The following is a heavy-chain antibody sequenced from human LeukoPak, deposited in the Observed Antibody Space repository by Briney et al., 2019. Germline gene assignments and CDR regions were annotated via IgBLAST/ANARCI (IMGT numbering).Heavy chain of an antibody. CDR1: GFTFSNAW. CDR2: IKSKTDGGTT. V-gene: IGHV3-15*01. Sequence: GGSLRLSCAPSGFTFSNAWMSWVRQAPGKGLEWVGRIKSKTDGGTTDYAAPVKGRFTISRDDSKNTLYLQMNSLKTEDTAVYYCTTGHTGIVGGTITYYFDYWVQGTLVTVSS. J-gene: IGHJ4*02. CDR3: TTGHTGIVGGTITYYFDY. D-gene: IGHD1-26*01.